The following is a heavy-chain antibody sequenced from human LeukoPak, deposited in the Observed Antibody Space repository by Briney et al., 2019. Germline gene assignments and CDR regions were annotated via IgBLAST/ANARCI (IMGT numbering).Heavy chain of an antibody. Sequence: SETLSLTCTVSGGSISSYYWSWIRQPPGKGLEWIGYIYYSGSTNYNPSLKSRVTILVDTSKNQFSLKLSSVTAADTAVYYCARETRYYKPDGFFDYWGQGTLVTVSS. V-gene: IGHV4-59*01. CDR1: GGSISSYY. J-gene: IGHJ4*02. CDR3: ARETRYYKPDGFFDY. CDR2: IYYSGST. D-gene: IGHD1-26*01.